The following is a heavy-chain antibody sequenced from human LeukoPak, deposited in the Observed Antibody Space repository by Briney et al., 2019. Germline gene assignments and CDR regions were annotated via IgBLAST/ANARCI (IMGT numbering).Heavy chain of an antibody. CDR2: IYYTGTT. Sequence: SETLSLTCTMSGDSTNTYFWSWFRQPPGKGLEWIGYIYYTGTTNYNPSLKSRVTISVDTSKNQFSLRLSSVTAADTAVYYCASKSSDHGELRFDYWGQGILVTVSS. J-gene: IGHJ4*02. CDR1: GDSTNTYF. CDR3: ASKSSDHGELRFDY. V-gene: IGHV4-59*01. D-gene: IGHD4-17*01.